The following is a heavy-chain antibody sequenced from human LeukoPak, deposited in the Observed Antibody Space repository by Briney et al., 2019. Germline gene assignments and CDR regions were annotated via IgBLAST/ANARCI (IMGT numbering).Heavy chain of an antibody. D-gene: IGHD3-9*01. Sequence: ASVKVSCKASGYTFTSYGISWVRQAPGQGLEWMGWISAYNGNTNYAQKLQGRVTMTTDTSTSTAYMELRSLRSDDTAVYYCAREGDILTGYYRIGGDYWGQGTLVTVSS. V-gene: IGHV1-18*01. CDR2: ISAYNGNT. J-gene: IGHJ4*02. CDR3: AREGDILTGYYRIGGDY. CDR1: GYTFTSYG.